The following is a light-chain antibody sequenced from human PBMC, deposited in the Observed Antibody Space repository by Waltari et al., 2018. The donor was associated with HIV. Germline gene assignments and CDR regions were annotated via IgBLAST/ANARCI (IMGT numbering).Light chain of an antibody. V-gene: IGLV1-44*01. CDR3: AAWDDSLNDSYV. CDR2: SNN. Sequence: QSVLTQPPSVSGAPGQRVTISCSGSSSNIGSNAVNWYQQLPGTAPKLLIYSNNQRPSGFPDRFSGSKSGTSASLAISGLQSDDEADYYCAAWDDSLNDSYVFGPGTKVTVL. CDR1: SSNIGSNA. J-gene: IGLJ1*01.